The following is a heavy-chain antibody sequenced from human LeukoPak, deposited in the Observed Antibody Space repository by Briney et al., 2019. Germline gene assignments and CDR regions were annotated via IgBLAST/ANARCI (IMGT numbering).Heavy chain of an antibody. V-gene: IGHV4-30-4*07. CDR2: IYYSGST. D-gene: IGHD4-11*01. Sequence: SETLSLTCAVSGGSISSGGYSWSWIRQPPGKGLEWIGYIYYSGSTYYNPSLKSRITISVDTSKNQFSLKLSSVTAADTAVYYCARGTNDYSNLFYYYYYMDVWGKRTTVTVSS. CDR3: ARGTNDYSNLFYYYYYMDV. CDR1: GGSISSGGYS. J-gene: IGHJ6*03.